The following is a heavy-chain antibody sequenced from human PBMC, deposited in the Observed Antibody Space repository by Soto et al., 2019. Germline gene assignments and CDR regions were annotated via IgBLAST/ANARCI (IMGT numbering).Heavy chain of an antibody. V-gene: IGHV1-8*01. CDR2: MNPNSGNT. D-gene: IGHD3-3*01. CDR3: ARHYDFWSGSYYYYGMDV. Sequence: WVRQATGQGLEWMGWMNPNSGNTGYAQKFQGRVTMTRNTSISTAYMELSSLRSEDTAVYYCARHYDFWSGSYYYYGMDVWGQGTTVTVSS. J-gene: IGHJ6*02.